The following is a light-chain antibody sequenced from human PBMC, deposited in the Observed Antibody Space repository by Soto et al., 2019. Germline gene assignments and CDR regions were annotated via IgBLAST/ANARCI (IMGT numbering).Light chain of an antibody. Sequence: EIVLTQSPGTLSLSPGERATLSCRASQSVSSSYLAWYQQKPGQAPRLLIYGASSRATGIPDRFSGSGSGTVVTLTISRLEPEDFAVYYCQQFGNSPYTFGQGTRLEIK. CDR1: QSVSSSY. CDR2: GAS. V-gene: IGKV3-20*01. CDR3: QQFGNSPYT. J-gene: IGKJ2*01.